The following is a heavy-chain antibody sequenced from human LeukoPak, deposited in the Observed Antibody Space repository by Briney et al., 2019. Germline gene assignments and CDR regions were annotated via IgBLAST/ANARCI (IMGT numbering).Heavy chain of an antibody. Sequence: GGSLRLSCAASGFTFSSYSMSWVRQAPGEGLEWVSTISGSADNTNYAEAVKGRFTISRDNSKNTMYLQMNSLRAEDTAVYYCAKQGFGCWGQGTLVTVSS. CDR3: AKQGFGC. J-gene: IGHJ4*02. CDR2: ISGSADNT. V-gene: IGHV3-23*01. CDR1: GFTFSSYS.